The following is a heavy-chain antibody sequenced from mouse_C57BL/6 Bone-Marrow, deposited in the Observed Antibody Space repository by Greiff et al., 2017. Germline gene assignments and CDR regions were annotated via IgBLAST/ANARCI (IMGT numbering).Heavy chain of an antibody. CDR3: ARLNYGSSYASFAY. CDR2: INPGSGGT. Sequence: QVQLQQSGAELVRPGTSVKVSCKASGYAFTNYLIEWVKQRPGQGLEWIGVINPGSGGTNYNEQFKGKATLTADKSSSTAYMQLSSLTSEDSAVYFCARLNYGSSYASFAYWGQGTLVTVSA. CDR1: GYAFTNYL. V-gene: IGHV1-54*01. J-gene: IGHJ3*01. D-gene: IGHD1-1*01.